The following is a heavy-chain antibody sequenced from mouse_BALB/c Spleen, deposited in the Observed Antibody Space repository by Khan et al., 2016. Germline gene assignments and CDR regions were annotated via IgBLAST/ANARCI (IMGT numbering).Heavy chain of an antibody. CDR3: ARGYDGYYRFAY. Sequence: VQLKQSGAELVRPGALVKLSCKASGFNIKDYYMHWVKQRPEQGLEWIGWIDPENGNTIYDPKFQGKASITADTSSKTAYLQLSSLTSEDTTVYYCARGYDGYYRFAYWGQGTLVTVSA. V-gene: IGHV14-1*02. CDR2: IDPENGNT. CDR1: GFNIKDYY. D-gene: IGHD2-3*01. J-gene: IGHJ3*01.